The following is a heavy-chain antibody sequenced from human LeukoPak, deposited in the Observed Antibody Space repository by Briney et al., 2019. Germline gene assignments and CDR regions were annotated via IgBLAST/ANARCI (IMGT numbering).Heavy chain of an antibody. J-gene: IGHJ4*02. D-gene: IGHD6-19*01. CDR1: GFTFSSYA. V-gene: IGHV3-64D*06. CDR2: ISSNGGST. Sequence: GGSLRLSCSASGFTFSSYAMHWVRQAPGKGLEYVSAISSNGGSTYYADSVKGRFTISRDNSKNTLYLQMSSLRAEDTAVYYCVKDRGGLSSDLGYFDYWGQGTLVTVSS. CDR3: VKDRGGLSSDLGYFDY.